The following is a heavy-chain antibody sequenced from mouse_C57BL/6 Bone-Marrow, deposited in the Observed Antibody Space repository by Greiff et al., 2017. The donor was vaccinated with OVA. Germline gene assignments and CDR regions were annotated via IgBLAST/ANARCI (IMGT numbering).Heavy chain of an antibody. J-gene: IGHJ3*01. CDR3: TTWGYGSSLAY. D-gene: IGHD1-1*01. CDR1: GYTFTSYW. Sequence: QVQLQQPGAELVMPGASVKLSCKASGYTFTSYWMHWVKQRPGQGLEWIGEIDPSDSYTNYNQKFKGKSTLTVDKSSSTAYMQLSSLTSEDSAVYYCTTWGYGSSLAYWGQGTLVTVSA. V-gene: IGHV1-69*01. CDR2: IDPSDSYT.